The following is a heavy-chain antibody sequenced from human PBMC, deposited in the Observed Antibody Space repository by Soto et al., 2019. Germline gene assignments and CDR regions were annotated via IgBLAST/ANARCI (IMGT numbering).Heavy chain of an antibody. CDR3: AHARAGGWCDR. CDR2: IYWNDDK. Sequence: ESGPTLVNPTQTLTLTCPFSGFSLSTSGLGVGWIRQPPGKALEWLALIYWNDDKRYSPSLKSRLTITKDTSKNQVVLTMTNMDTVDTATYYCAHARAGGWCDRWGKGNLVTVSA. J-gene: IGHJ5*02. CDR1: GFSLSTSGLG. D-gene: IGHD3-10*01. V-gene: IGHV2-5*01.